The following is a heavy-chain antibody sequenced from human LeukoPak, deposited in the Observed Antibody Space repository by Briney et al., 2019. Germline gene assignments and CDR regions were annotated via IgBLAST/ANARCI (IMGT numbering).Heavy chain of an antibody. CDR3: AADIPSAIYPIDF. Sequence: GGSLKLSCAASGFTFSTHGMIWVRQAPGMGLEWVGLIKSKADGETTHYAAPVEDRFTLSRDDSIRTLYLQMNNLKTEDTAVYYCAADIPSAIYPIDFWGQGALVTVST. V-gene: IGHV3-15*01. CDR2: IKSKADGETT. CDR1: GFTFSTHG. J-gene: IGHJ4*02. D-gene: IGHD2-21*01.